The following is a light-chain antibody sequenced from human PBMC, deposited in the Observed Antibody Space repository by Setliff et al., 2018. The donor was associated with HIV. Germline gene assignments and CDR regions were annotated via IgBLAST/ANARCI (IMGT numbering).Light chain of an antibody. CDR3: TSYSSNTTLGI. V-gene: IGLV2-14*03. Sequence: QSVLTQPASVSGSPGQSITISCSGTSSDVGGYNYVSWYQQHPGKALKLMIYDVSNRPSGVSNRFSGSKSGNTASLTISGLQAEDEADYYCTSYSSNTTLGIFGTGTKVTVL. CDR1: SSDVGGYNY. CDR2: DVS. J-gene: IGLJ1*01.